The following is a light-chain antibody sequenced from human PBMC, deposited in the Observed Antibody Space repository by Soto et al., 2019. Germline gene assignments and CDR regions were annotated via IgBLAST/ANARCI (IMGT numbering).Light chain of an antibody. CDR3: QQYIGWPRT. Sequence: EIAMTQSPAILSVSPGETATLSCRASQSVGTNLAWFQHKPGQAPRLLIYGASTRASGIPASFSGSGSGTDFTLTISSLQSTDFGVYYCQQYIGWPRTFGQGTKVDIK. J-gene: IGKJ1*01. CDR1: QSVGTN. CDR2: GAS. V-gene: IGKV3-15*01.